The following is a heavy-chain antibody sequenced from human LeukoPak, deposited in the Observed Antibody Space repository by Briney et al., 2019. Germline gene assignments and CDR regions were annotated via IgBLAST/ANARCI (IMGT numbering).Heavy chain of an antibody. V-gene: IGHV4-61*02. CDR2: IYTSGST. D-gene: IGHD3-10*01. J-gene: IGHJ3*02. CDR3: ASYGSGSYAFDI. Sequence: PSETLSLTCTVSGGSISSGSYYWSWIRQPAGKGLEWIGRIYTSGSTDYNPSLKSRVTISVDTSKNQLSLKLSSVTAADTAVYYCASYGSGSYAFDIWGQGTMVTVSS. CDR1: GGSISSGSYY.